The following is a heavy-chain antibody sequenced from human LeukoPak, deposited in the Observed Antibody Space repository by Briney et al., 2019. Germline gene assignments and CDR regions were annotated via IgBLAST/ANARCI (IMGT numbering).Heavy chain of an antibody. J-gene: IGHJ3*02. Sequence: SVKVSCKVSGYTLTELSMHWVRQAPGQGLEWMGGIIPIFGTANYAQKFQGRVTITADESTSTAYMELSSLGSEDTAVYYCARSGAIAAAGMGAFDIWGQGTMVTVSS. CDR2: IIPIFGTA. V-gene: IGHV1-69*13. CDR3: ARSGAIAAAGMGAFDI. CDR1: GYTLTELS. D-gene: IGHD6-13*01.